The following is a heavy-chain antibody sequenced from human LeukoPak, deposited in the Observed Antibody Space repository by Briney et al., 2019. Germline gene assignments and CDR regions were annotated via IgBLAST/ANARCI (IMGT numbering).Heavy chain of an antibody. CDR1: GGSISSYY. CDR2: IYYSGST. CDR3: ARGATGRWLQYYYFDH. V-gene: IGHV4-59*01. D-gene: IGHD5-24*01. J-gene: IGHJ4*02. Sequence: SETLSLTCTVSGGSISSYYWSWIRQPPGKGLEWIGYIYYSGSTNYNPSLKSRVTISVDTSKNQFSLKLSSVTAADTAVYYCARGATGRWLQYYYFDHWGQGTLVTVSS.